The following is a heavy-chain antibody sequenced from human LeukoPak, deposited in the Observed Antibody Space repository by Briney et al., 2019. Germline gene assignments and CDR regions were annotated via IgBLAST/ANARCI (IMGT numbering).Heavy chain of an antibody. V-gene: IGHV3-23*01. Sequence: GGSLRLSFAASGFTFSSYAMSWVRQAPGKGLEWVSAISGSGGSTYYADSVKGRFTISRDNSKNTLYLQMNSLRVEDTAVYYCAEGYSGYDWYYFDYWGQGTLVTVSS. CDR3: AEGYSGYDWYYFDY. CDR2: ISGSGGST. CDR1: GFTFSSYA. D-gene: IGHD5-12*01. J-gene: IGHJ4*02.